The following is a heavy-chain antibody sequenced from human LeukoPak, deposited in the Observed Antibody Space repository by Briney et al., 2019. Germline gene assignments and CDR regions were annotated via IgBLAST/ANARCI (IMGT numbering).Heavy chain of an antibody. D-gene: IGHD3-10*01. V-gene: IGHV3-33*01. CDR1: GFTFSSYG. Sequence: GGSLRLSCAASGFTFSSYGMHWVRQAPGKGLEWVAVIWYDGSNKYYADSVKGRFTISRDNSKNTLYLQMNSLRAEDTAVYYCARDLTMGPDFDYWGQGTLVTVSS. J-gene: IGHJ4*02. CDR2: IWYDGSNK. CDR3: ARDLTMGPDFDY.